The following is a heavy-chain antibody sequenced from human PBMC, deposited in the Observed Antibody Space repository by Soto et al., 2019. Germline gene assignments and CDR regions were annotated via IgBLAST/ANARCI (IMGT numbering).Heavy chain of an antibody. J-gene: IGHJ4*02. CDR1: GFTFSSYG. CDR3: AKDRQLSFDY. Sequence: QAGGSLRLSCAASGFTFSSYGMHWVRQAPGKGLEWVAVISYDGSNKYYADSVKGRFTISRDNSKNTLYLQMNSLRAEDTAVYYCAKDRQLSFDYWGQGTLVTVSS. D-gene: IGHD6-6*01. V-gene: IGHV3-30*18. CDR2: ISYDGSNK.